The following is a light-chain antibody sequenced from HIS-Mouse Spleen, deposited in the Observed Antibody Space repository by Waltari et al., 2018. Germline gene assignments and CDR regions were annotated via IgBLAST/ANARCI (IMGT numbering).Light chain of an antibody. CDR2: DVS. CDR1: SSDGGGYNH. Sequence: QYALPQPRPVSGSPGQPVTIPCTGTSSDGGGYNHVPRYQQHPAKSPKLMIYDVSKRPSGVPDRFSGSKSGNTASLTISGLQAEDEADYYCCSYAGSYTLVFGGGTKLTVL. CDR3: CSYAGSYTLV. J-gene: IGLJ2*01. V-gene: IGLV2-11*01.